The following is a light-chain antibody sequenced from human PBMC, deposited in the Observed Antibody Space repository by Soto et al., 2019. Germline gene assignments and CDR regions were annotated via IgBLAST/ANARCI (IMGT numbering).Light chain of an antibody. CDR2: AAS. Sequence: DIQMTQSPSSVSASVGDRVTITCRASQGIRSWLAWYQQKPGKDPKLLIYAASSLQSGVPSRFSGSGSGTDFTLTISSLQPEDFATYYGQQGNSFPPAFTFGPGTKVDIK. V-gene: IGKV1-12*01. CDR3: QQGNSFPPAFT. J-gene: IGKJ3*01. CDR1: QGIRSW.